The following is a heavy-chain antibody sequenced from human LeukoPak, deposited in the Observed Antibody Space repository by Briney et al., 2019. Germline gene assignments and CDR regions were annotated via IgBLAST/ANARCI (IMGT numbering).Heavy chain of an antibody. CDR3: ARDVTYSGSYHDVCDV. Sequence: GGSLRLSCAASRFTFGSYWMHWVRQAPGKGLVWDSRINTDGSSTTYADSVKGRFTISRDNAKNTLYLQMNSLRAEDTAVYYCARDVTYSGSYHDVCDVWGQGTMVTVSS. V-gene: IGHV3-74*01. J-gene: IGHJ3*01. D-gene: IGHD1-26*01. CDR2: INTDGSST. CDR1: RFTFGSYW.